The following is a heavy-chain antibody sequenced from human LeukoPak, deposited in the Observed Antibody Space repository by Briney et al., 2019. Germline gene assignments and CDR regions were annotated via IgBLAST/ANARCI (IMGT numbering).Heavy chain of an antibody. J-gene: IGHJ4*02. V-gene: IGHV4-4*07. CDR1: GGAISSYY. D-gene: IGHD2-15*01. CDR2: IYTSGST. CDR3: ARDAAHNYFDY. Sequence: PSETLSLTGRVSGGAISSYYWSWIRQPAGKGLEWIGRIYTSGSTNYNPSLKRRVTKSVDTSKNQFSLQLSSVTAADTAVYYCARDAAHNYFDYWGQGTLVTVSS.